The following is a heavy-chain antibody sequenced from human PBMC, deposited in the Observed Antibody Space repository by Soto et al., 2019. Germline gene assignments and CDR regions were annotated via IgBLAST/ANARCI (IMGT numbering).Heavy chain of an antibody. Sequence: GGSLRLSCAASGFTFSSYAMSWVRQAPGKGLEWVSGISWNSGSVDYADSVKGRFTISRDNAKNSLYLQMNSLRGEDTALYYCVKDTSYGGNWYFDLWGRGTLVTVSS. D-gene: IGHD4-17*01. CDR1: GFTFSSYA. V-gene: IGHV3-9*01. J-gene: IGHJ2*01. CDR2: ISWNSGSV. CDR3: VKDTSYGGNWYFDL.